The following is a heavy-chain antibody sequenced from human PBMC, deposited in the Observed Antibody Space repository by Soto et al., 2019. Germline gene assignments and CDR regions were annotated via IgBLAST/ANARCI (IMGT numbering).Heavy chain of an antibody. CDR2: ISYDGSNK. Sequence: AGSLRLSCAASGFTFSIYAMHWVFQAPGKGLEWVAVISYDGSNKYYADSVKGRFTISRDNSKNTLYLQMNSLRAEDTAVYYCAREAAAGTLDAFDIWGQGTMVTVSS. CDR1: GFTFSIYA. J-gene: IGHJ3*02. V-gene: IGHV3-30-3*01. CDR3: AREAAAGTLDAFDI. D-gene: IGHD6-13*01.